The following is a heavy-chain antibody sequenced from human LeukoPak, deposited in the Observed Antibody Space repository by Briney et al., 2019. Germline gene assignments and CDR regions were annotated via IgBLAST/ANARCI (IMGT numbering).Heavy chain of an antibody. CDR2: IYPGDSDA. V-gene: IGHV5-51*01. D-gene: IGHD3-10*01. CDR3: ARLSYYGSDPDAFDI. J-gene: IGHJ3*02. CDR1: GYSFTSYW. Sequence: GESLKISCKGSGYSFTSYWIGWVRQMPGKGLEWMGIIYPGDSDARYSPSFQGQVTISADKSISTAYLQWSSLKASDTAMYYCARLSYYGSDPDAFDIWGQGTMVTVSS.